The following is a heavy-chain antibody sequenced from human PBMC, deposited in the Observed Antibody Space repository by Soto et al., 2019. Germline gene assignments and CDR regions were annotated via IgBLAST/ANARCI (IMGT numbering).Heavy chain of an antibody. CDR1: GFTFSGSA. CDR3: TSTPHDYGDYVLDY. CDR2: IRSKANSYAT. D-gene: IGHD4-17*01. V-gene: IGHV3-73*01. J-gene: IGHJ4*02. Sequence: EVQLVESGGGLVQPGGSLKLSCAASGFTFSGSAMHWVRQASGKGLEWVGRIRSKANSYATAYAASVKGRFTISRDDSKNTAYLQMNSLKTEDTAVYYCTSTPHDYGDYVLDYWGQGTLVTVSS.